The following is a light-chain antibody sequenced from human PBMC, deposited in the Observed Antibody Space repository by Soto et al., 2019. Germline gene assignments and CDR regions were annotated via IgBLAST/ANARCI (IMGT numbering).Light chain of an antibody. Sequence: EIVLTQSPGTLSLSPGERATLSCRASQSVSNRYLAWHQQKPGQAPRXXIYDAPSRDTGIPDMFSGSGAGTEFTLTISRLEPEDFAVYYCQQYGSSTKTFGQGTKVDIK. CDR2: DAP. CDR1: QSVSNRY. J-gene: IGKJ1*01. CDR3: QQYGSSTKT. V-gene: IGKV3-20*01.